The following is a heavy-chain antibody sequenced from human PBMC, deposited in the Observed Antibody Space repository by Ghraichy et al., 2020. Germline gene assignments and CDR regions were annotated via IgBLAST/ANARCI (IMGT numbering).Heavy chain of an antibody. J-gene: IGHJ4*02. V-gene: IGHV4-39*07. D-gene: IGHD2-15*01. CDR2: IYYSGST. CDR1: GGSISSSSYY. Sequence: SETLSLTCTVSGGSISSSSYYWGWIRQPPGKGLEWIGSIYYSGSTYYNPSLKSRVTISVDTSKNQFSLKLSSVTAADTAVYYCARHVIVGVPPSVVAAHFDYWGQGTLVTVSS. CDR3: ARHVIVGVPPSVVAAHFDY.